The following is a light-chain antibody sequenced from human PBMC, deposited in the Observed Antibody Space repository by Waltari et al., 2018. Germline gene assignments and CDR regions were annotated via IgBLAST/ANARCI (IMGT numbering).Light chain of an antibody. Sequence: EIVMTQSPATLSVSPGERATLSCRASQGVSSHLAWYQQKPGQAPRLLIYGASTRAAGVPARFSGSGSGTEFTLTISSLQSEDFAAYYCQQYNNWPPYTFGQGTKLEVK. V-gene: IGKV3-15*01. CDR3: QQYNNWPPYT. CDR2: GAS. CDR1: QGVSSH. J-gene: IGKJ2*01.